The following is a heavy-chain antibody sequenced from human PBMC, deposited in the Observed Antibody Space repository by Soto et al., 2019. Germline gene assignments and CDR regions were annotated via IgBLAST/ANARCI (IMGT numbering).Heavy chain of an antibody. CDR2: IIPIFGTA. CDR3: AGDVEELGTSFDY. J-gene: IGHJ4*02. CDR1: GGTFSSYA. D-gene: IGHD7-27*01. Sequence: QVQLVQSGAEVKKPGSSVKVSCKASGGTFSSYAISWVRQAPGQGLEWMGGIIPIFGTANYAQKFQGRVTVTADEAAGTAYMELSSLGSGDTAVYYCAGDVEELGTSFDYWGQGTLVTVSS. V-gene: IGHV1-69*12.